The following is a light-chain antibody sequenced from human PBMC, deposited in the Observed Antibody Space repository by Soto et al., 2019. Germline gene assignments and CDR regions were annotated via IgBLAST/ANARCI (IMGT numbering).Light chain of an antibody. CDR1: QSVGSW. Sequence: DIQMIQSPSTLSASVGDRVTITCRASQSVGSWLAWYQQKPGKAPKLLIYKASRLESGVPSRFSGSESGTEFTLTISNLQPDDFATYYCQQYHKFWTFGQGTKVEIK. V-gene: IGKV1-5*03. CDR2: KAS. CDR3: QQYHKFWT. J-gene: IGKJ1*01.